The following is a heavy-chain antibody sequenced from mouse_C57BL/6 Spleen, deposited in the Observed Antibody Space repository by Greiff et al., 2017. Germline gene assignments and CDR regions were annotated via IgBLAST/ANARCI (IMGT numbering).Heavy chain of an antibody. V-gene: IGHV5-17*01. J-gene: IGHJ3*01. CDR2: ISSGSSTI. CDR3: ARGDGVFAY. Sequence: EVKLVESGGGLVKPGGSLKLSCAASGFTFSDYGMHWVRQAPEKGLEWVAYISSGSSTIYYADTVKGRFTISRDNAKNTLFLQMTSLRSEDTAMYYCARGDGVFAYWGQGTLVTVSA. CDR1: GFTFSDYG.